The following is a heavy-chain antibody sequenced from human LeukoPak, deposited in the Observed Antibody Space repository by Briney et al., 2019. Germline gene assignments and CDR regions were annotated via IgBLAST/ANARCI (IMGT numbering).Heavy chain of an antibody. D-gene: IGHD3-22*01. CDR3: ARAPPVPYDRSGYSPGAFDI. J-gene: IGHJ3*02. Sequence: ASVKVSYKAFGYTFTIYYMHWVRQAPGQGGEWRGIINPSGGSTSYTQKFQGRVTMTRDTSTSTVYMELSSLRSEDTAVYYCARAPPVPYDRSGYSPGAFDIWGQGQWSPSPQ. CDR1: GYTFTIYY. CDR2: INPSGGST. V-gene: IGHV1-46*01.